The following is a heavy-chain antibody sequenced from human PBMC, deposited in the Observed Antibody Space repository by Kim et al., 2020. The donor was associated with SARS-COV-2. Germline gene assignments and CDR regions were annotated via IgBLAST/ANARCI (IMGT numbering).Heavy chain of an antibody. V-gene: IGHV3-7*03. CDR1: GFTFSSYW. CDR2: IKQDGSEK. J-gene: IGHJ6*04. Sequence: GGSLRLSCAASGFTFSSYWMSWVRQAPGKGLEWVANIKQDGSEKYYVDSVKGRFTISRDNAKNSLYLQMNSLRAEDTAVYYCARVAPITMVRGVIPYYDYGMDVWGEGTTVTVSS. CDR3: ARVAPITMVRGVIPYYDYGMDV. D-gene: IGHD3-10*01.